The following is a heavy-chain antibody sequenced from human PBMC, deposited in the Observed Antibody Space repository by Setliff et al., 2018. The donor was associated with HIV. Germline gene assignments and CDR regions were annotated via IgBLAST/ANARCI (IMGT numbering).Heavy chain of an antibody. V-gene: IGHV1-2*02. D-gene: IGHD3-22*01. J-gene: IGHJ4*02. CDR2: ISPRSGGT. Sequence: ASVKVSCKASGYTFTDYFIHWVRQAPGQGLEWVGWISPRSGGTNYAQKFQGRLTITKDTSKNQVVLTMASMDPVDTATYYCAHYDSIGSFDYWGQGTLVTVSS. CDR1: GYTFTDYF. CDR3: AHYDSIGSFDY.